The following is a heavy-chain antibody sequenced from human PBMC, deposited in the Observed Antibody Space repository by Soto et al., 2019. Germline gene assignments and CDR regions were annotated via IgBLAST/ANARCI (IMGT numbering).Heavy chain of an antibody. CDR1: GGSFSGYY. CDR3: ARDTSSSSEDYYYYMDV. V-gene: IGHV4-34*01. J-gene: IGHJ6*03. Sequence: SETLSLTCAVYGGSFSGYYWSWIRQPPGKGLEWIGEINHSGSTNYNPSLKSRVTISVDTSKNQFSLKLSSVTAADTAVYYCARDTSSSSEDYYYYMDVWGKGTTVTVSS. D-gene: IGHD6-6*01. CDR2: INHSGST.